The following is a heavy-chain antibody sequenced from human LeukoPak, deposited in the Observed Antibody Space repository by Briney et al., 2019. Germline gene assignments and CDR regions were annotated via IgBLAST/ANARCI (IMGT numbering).Heavy chain of an antibody. CDR3: AKSGGDFWSGYYVY. CDR2: ISGIDGST. CDR1: GFTFSTYA. Sequence: GGSLRLSCAASGFTFSTYAMSWVRQAPGKGLEWVSTISGIDGSTSYADSVKGRFTISRDNSKNTLHLQMNSLRAEDTAVYYCAKSGGDFWSGYYVYWGQGTLVTVSS. V-gene: IGHV3-23*01. J-gene: IGHJ4*02. D-gene: IGHD3-3*01.